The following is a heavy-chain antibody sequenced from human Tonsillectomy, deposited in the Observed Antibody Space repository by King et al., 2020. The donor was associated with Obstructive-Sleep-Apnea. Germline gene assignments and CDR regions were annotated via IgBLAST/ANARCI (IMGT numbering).Heavy chain of an antibody. CDR2: INTNTGDP. V-gene: IGHV7-4-1*01. Sequence: VQLVESGSQLKKPGASVKVSCKASGYTFNVHTMYWVRQAPGQGLESMGRINTNTGDPTYAQGFTGRFVISLDTSVDTTYLKIDSLRAEDTAMYYCARGGSGDPYVGAFDGWGQGTMVTVSS. D-gene: IGHD6-19*01. CDR3: ARGGSGDPYVGAFDG. CDR1: GYTFNVHT. J-gene: IGHJ3*01.